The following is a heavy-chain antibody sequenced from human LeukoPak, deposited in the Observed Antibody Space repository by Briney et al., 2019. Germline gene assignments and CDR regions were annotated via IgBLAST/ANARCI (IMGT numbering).Heavy chain of an antibody. CDR1: GFTFSNAW. CDR3: AKDRGAYCGGDCYSIPTF. Sequence: GGSLRLSCAASGFTFSNAWMSWVRQAPGKGLEWVSAISGSGGSTYYADSVKGRFTISRDNSKNTLYLQMNSLRAEDTAVYYCAKDRGAYCGGDCYSIPTFWGQGTMVTVSS. D-gene: IGHD2-21*01. CDR2: ISGSGGST. V-gene: IGHV3-23*01. J-gene: IGHJ3*01.